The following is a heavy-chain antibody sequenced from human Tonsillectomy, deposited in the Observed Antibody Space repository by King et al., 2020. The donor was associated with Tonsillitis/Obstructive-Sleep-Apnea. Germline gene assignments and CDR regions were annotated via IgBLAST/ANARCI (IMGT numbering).Heavy chain of an antibody. CDR1: GGSISSYY. Sequence: VQLQESGPGLVKPSETLSLTCTVSGGSISSYYWSWIRQPPGKGLEWIGSIYYSGSTNYNASLKSRVTISVDTSKNQCSLKLSSVTAADTAVYYCASRTTVVTPGYFQHWGQGTLVTVSS. J-gene: IGHJ1*01. CDR2: IYYSGST. V-gene: IGHV4-59*08. D-gene: IGHD4-23*01. CDR3: ASRTTVVTPGYFQH.